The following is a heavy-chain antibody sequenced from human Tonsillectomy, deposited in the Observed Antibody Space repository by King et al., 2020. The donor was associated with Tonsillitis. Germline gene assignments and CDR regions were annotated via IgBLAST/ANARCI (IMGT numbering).Heavy chain of an antibody. CDR2: ISWNSGNI. D-gene: IGHD3-22*01. CDR3: AKTYYYDSSGSTDAFDI. V-gene: IGHV3-9*01. Sequence: VQLVESGGGLVQPGRSLRLSCAASGFTFDDYAMHWVRQAPGKGLEWVSGISWNSGNIGYADSVKGRFTISRDNAKNSLYLQMNSLRAEDTALYYCAKTYYYDSSGSTDAFDIWGQGTMVTVSS. J-gene: IGHJ3*02. CDR1: GFTFDDYA.